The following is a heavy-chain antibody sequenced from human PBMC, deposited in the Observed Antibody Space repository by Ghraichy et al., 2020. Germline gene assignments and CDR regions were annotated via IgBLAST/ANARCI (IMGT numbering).Heavy chain of an antibody. CDR1: GFTFSSYS. V-gene: IGHV3-21*01. CDR2: ISSSSSYI. CDR3: ARDGEFYYGSGGTFDY. J-gene: IGHJ4*02. Sequence: GGSLRLSCAASGFTFSSYSMNWVRQAPGKGLEWVSSISSSSSYIYYADSVKGRFTISRDNAKNSLYLQMNSLRAEDTAVYYCARDGEFYYGSGGTFDYWGPGTLVTVSS. D-gene: IGHD3-10*01.